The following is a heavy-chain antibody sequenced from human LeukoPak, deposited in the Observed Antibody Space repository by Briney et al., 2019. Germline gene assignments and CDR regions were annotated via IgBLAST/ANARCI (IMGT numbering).Heavy chain of an antibody. CDR2: INHSGST. CDR1: GGSFSGYY. Sequence: SETLSLTCAVYGGSFSGYYWSWIRQPPGKGLEWIGEINHSGSTNYNPSLKSRVTISVDMSKNQFSLKLSSVTAADTAVYYCARGGDIVVVVAATGAFDIWGQGTMVTVSS. J-gene: IGHJ3*02. CDR3: ARGGDIVVVVAATGAFDI. V-gene: IGHV4-34*01. D-gene: IGHD2-15*01.